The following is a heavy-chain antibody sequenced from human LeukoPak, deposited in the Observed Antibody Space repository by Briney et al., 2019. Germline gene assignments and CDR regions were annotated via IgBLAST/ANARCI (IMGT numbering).Heavy chain of an antibody. V-gene: IGHV4-39*01. CDR3: ARHDIIAVAFSY. J-gene: IGHJ4*02. CDR1: GGSISSSSYY. D-gene: IGHD6-19*01. CDR2: ISYSGST. Sequence: SETLSLTCTVSGGSISSSSYYWGWIRQPPGKGLEWIGSISYSGSTYYNPSLKIRVTISVDTSKNQFSLNLSSVTAADTAVYYCARHDIIAVAFSYWGQGTLVTVSS.